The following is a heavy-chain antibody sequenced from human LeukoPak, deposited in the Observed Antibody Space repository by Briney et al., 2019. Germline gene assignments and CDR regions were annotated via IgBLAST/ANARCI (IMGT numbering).Heavy chain of an antibody. CDR1: GGYIMTYY. CDR3: ARKKRLGWERADTTFDY. Sequence: SETLSLTCTVSGGYIMTYYWSWIRQSAGKGLEGIGRIYSSGSANYNPALKSRLAMSVHTSKNQFSLRLSSVTAADTAVYYCARKKRLGWERADTTFDYWGQGTLVTVSS. D-gene: IGHD1-1*01. J-gene: IGHJ4*02. V-gene: IGHV4-4*07. CDR2: IYSSGSA.